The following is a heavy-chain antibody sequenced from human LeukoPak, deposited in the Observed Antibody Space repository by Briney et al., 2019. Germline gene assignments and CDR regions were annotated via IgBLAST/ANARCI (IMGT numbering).Heavy chain of an antibody. CDR2: IRYDGRDQ. Sequence: PGGSLRLSCAVSGFTFSNYGMHWVRQAPGKGLEWVAFIRYDGRDQYYADSVKGRFTISGDNPRDTLYLQMNSLRGEDTAVYYCATGGGGSYFDHWGQGTLVTVSS. CDR1: GFTFSNYG. V-gene: IGHV3-30*02. J-gene: IGHJ4*02. CDR3: ATGGGGSYFDH. D-gene: IGHD3-16*01.